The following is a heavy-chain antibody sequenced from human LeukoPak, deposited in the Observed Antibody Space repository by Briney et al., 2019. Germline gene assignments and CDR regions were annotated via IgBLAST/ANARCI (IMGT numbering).Heavy chain of an antibody. V-gene: IGHV3-9*01. CDR2: ISWNSGSI. CDR1: GFTFDDYA. CDR3: AKDLGTYYYDSSGSGMDV. D-gene: IGHD3-22*01. J-gene: IGHJ6*02. Sequence: LRLSCAASGFTFDDYAMHWVRQAPGKGLEWVSGISWNSGSIGYADCVKGRFTISRDNAKNSLYLQMNSLRAEDTALYYCAKDLGTYYYDSSGSGMDVWGQGTTVTVSS.